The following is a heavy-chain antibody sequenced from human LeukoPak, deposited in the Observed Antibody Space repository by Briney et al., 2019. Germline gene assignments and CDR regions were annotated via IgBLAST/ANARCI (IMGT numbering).Heavy chain of an antibody. CDR3: ARGLASGYPPIPFDY. CDR1: GGSISNYY. J-gene: IGHJ4*02. Sequence: SETLSLTCTVSGGSISNYYWSWIRQPPGKGLEWIGEINHSGSTNYNPSLKSRVTISVDTSKNQFSLKLSSVTAADTAVYYCARGLASGYPPIPFDYWGQGTLVTVSS. D-gene: IGHD3-3*01. V-gene: IGHV4-34*01. CDR2: INHSGST.